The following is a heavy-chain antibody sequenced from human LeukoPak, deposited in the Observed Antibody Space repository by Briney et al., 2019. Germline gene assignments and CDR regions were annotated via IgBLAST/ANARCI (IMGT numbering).Heavy chain of an antibody. CDR1: GYTFTSYG. D-gene: IGHD3-10*01. Sequence: ASVKVSCKASGYTFTSYGISWVRQAPGQGLEWMGWINPNGGGPKYAPKFQGRVTMTRDTSINTVYMELSRLRSDDTAVYYCATGLFSYYYGSGAWGQGTLVTVSS. CDR3: ATGLFSYYYGSGA. J-gene: IGHJ4*02. CDR2: INPNGGGP. V-gene: IGHV1-2*02.